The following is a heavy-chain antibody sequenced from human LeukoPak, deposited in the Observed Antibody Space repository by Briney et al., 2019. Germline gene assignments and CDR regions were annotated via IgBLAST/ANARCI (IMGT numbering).Heavy chain of an antibody. CDR3: AIAPRPTTLRYFDWLPE. V-gene: IGHV4-39*01. CDR1: GGSISSSSYY. CDR2: IYYSGST. J-gene: IGHJ4*02. D-gene: IGHD3-9*01. Sequence: PSETLSLTCTVSGGSISSSSYYWGWIRQPPGKGLEWIGSIYYSGSTYYNPSLKSRVTISVDTSKNQFSLKLSSVTAADTAVCYCAIAPRPTTLRYFDWLPEWGQGTLVTVSS.